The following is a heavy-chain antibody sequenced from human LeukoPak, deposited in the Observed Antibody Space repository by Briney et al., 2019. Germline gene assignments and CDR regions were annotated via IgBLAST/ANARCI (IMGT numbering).Heavy chain of an antibody. CDR2: IYHSGST. CDR3: ARDNPDYGDYEVLFDY. CDR1: GGSISSSNW. J-gene: IGHJ4*02. D-gene: IGHD4-17*01. Sequence: PSETLSLTCAVSGGSISSSNWWSWVRQPPGKGLEWIGEIYHSGSTNYNPSLKSRVTISVDKSKNQFSLKLSSVTAADTAVYYCARDNPDYGDYEVLFDYWGQGTLVTVSS. V-gene: IGHV4-4*02.